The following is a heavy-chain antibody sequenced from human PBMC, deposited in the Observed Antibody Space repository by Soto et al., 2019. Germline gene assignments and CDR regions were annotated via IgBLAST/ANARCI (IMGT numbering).Heavy chain of an antibody. CDR3: ARGIRGSYGAFDI. Sequence: SETLSLTCTVSGGSISGYYWSYIRQPPGKGLEWIGYIYYSGITNYNPSLKSRVTISVDTSKNQFSLKVYSVTAADTAVYYCARGIRGSYGAFDIWGQGTMVTVSS. D-gene: IGHD1-26*01. J-gene: IGHJ3*02. CDR2: IYYSGIT. CDR1: GGSISGYY. V-gene: IGHV4-59*01.